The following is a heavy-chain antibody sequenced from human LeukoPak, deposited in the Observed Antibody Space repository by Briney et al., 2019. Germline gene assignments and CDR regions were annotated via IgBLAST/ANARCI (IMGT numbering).Heavy chain of an antibody. CDR2: IYYSGST. J-gene: IGHJ4*02. CDR1: GGSISSYY. CDR3: ASGIRHRGYSGYELFDY. D-gene: IGHD5-12*01. V-gene: IGHV4-59*08. Sequence: SETLSLTCTVSGGSISSYYWSWIRQPPGKGLEWIGYIYYSGSTNYNPSLKSRVTISVDTSKNQFSLKLSSVTAADTAVYYCASGIRHRGYSGYELFDYWGQGTLVTVSS.